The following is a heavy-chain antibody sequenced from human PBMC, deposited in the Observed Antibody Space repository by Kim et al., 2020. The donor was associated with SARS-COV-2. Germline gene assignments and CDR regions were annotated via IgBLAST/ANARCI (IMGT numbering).Heavy chain of an antibody. Sequence: GGSLRLSCAASGFTFSSYAMHWVRQAPGKGLEWVAVISYDGSNKYYADSVKGRFTISRDNSKNTLYLQMNSLRAEDTAVYYCARDFGSSDYYYYGMDVWGQGTTVTVSS. J-gene: IGHJ6*02. V-gene: IGHV3-30*04. D-gene: IGHD1-26*01. CDR2: ISYDGSNK. CDR3: ARDFGSSDYYYYGMDV. CDR1: GFTFSSYA.